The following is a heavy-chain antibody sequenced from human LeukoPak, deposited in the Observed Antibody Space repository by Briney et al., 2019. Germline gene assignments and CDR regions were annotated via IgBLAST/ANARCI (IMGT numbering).Heavy chain of an antibody. CDR3: ARTYYGSGSLYYYYYYMDV. CDR1: GGSIRSNY. CDR2: TYYSGST. Sequence: SSETLSLTCTVSGGSIRSNYWSWIRQPPGKGLEWIGYTYYSGSTNYNPSLKSRVRISVDTSKNQFSLKLSSVTAADTAAYYCARTYYGSGSLYYYYYYMDVWGKGTTVTVSS. D-gene: IGHD3-10*01. J-gene: IGHJ6*03. V-gene: IGHV4-59*01.